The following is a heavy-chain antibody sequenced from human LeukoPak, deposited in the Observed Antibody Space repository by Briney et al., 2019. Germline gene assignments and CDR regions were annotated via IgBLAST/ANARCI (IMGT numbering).Heavy chain of an antibody. J-gene: IGHJ4*02. CDR1: SYSINSGFF. Sequence: SETLSLTCTVSSYSINSGFFWGWIRQPPGKGLEWVGTVYHSGSTYYNPSLKSRVTISVDTSKNQLSLNLSSVTAADTAVYYCARARTYYFDYWGQGTLVTVPS. V-gene: IGHV4-38-2*02. CDR3: ARARTYYFDY. CDR2: VYHSGST.